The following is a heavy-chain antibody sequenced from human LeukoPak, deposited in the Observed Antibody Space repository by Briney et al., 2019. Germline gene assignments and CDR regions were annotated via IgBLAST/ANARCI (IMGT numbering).Heavy chain of an antibody. Sequence: SETLSLTCTVSGGSISSYYWSWIRQPPGKGLEWIGYIYYSGSTNYNPSLKSRVTISVDTSKNQFSLKLSSVTAADTAVYYCARDHGYSYGYGYYFDYWGQGTLVTVSS. CDR1: GGSISSYY. CDR2: IYYSGST. J-gene: IGHJ4*02. D-gene: IGHD5-18*01. V-gene: IGHV4-59*12. CDR3: ARDHGYSYGYGYYFDY.